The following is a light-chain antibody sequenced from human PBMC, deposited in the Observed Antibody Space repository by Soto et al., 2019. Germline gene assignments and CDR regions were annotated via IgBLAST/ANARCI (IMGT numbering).Light chain of an antibody. J-gene: IGKJ1*01. CDR2: GVS. CDR3: QQYYKRPQT. Sequence: ERVMTQSPVTLSVSKGESVTLSCRASQSVGTNLAWYQQKPGQAPSLLIYGVSTRATGIPTRFSGSGSGRQFTLTISSLQSEDFAVYYCQQYYKRPQTFGQGTKVDIK. V-gene: IGKV3-15*01. CDR1: QSVGTN.